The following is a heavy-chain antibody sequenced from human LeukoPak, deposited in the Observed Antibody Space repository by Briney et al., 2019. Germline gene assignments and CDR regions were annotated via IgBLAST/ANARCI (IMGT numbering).Heavy chain of an antibody. J-gene: IGHJ6*02. D-gene: IGHD2-8*01. CDR1: GGTFISYA. CDR2: IIPIFGTA. CDR3: ARVMVYAISPYRYYYYGMDV. V-gene: IGHV1-69*13. Sequence: SVKVSCKASGGTFISYAISWVRQAPGQGLEWMGGIIPIFGTANYAQKFQGRVTITADESTSTAYMELSSLRSEDTAVYYCARVMVYAISPYRYYYYGMDVWGQGTTVTVSS.